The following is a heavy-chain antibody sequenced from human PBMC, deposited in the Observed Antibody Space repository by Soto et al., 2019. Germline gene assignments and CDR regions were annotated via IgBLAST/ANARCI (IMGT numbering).Heavy chain of an antibody. CDR2: ISSSSSYI. D-gene: IGHD3-3*01. V-gene: IGHV3-21*01. CDR3: ANYDPLAAFDI. J-gene: IGHJ3*02. Sequence: GSLRLSCAASGFTFSSYSMNWVRQAPGKGLEWVSSISSSSSYIYYADSVKGRFTISRDNAKNSLYLQMNSLRAEDTAVYYCANYDPLAAFDIWGQGTMVTVSS. CDR1: GFTFSSYS.